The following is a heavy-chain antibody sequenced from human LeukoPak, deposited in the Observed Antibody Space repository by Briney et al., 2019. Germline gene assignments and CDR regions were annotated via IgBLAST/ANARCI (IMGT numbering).Heavy chain of an antibody. CDR3: AKDLRYCSGGSCSELDY. CDR2: IYYSGST. Sequence: SQTLSLTCTVSGGSISSGDYYWSWIRQPPGKGLEWIRYIYYSGSTYYNPSLKSRVTISGDTSKNQFSLKLSSVTAADTAVYYCAKDLRYCSGGSCSELDYWGQGTLVTVSS. D-gene: IGHD2-15*01. J-gene: IGHJ4*02. CDR1: GGSISSGDYY. V-gene: IGHV4-30-4*01.